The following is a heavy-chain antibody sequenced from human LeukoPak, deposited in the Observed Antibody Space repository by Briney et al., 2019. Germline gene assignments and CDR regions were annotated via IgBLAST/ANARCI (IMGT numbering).Heavy chain of an antibody. CDR1: GGSISSGSYY. J-gene: IGHJ6*03. Sequence: SQTLSLTCTVSGGSISSGSYYWSWIRQPAGKGLEWIGRIYTSGSTNYNPSLRSRVTISVDTSKNQFSLKLSSVTAAHTAVYYCARGGPDYYYYYMDVWGKGTTVTVSS. CDR2: IYTSGST. V-gene: IGHV4-61*02. CDR3: ARGGPDYYYYYMDV.